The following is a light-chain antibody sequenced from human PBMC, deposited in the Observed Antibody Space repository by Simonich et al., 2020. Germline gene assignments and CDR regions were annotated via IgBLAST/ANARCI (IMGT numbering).Light chain of an antibody. CDR3: SSYTSSSTWV. CDR2: DVS. Sequence: QSALSQPASVSGSPGPTITISCTGTSSYVVGYNYVSWYQKHPGKAPKLMIDDVSKRPSGVSNRFSGSKSGNTASLTISGLQAEDEADYYCSSYTSSSTWVFGGGTKLTVL. J-gene: IGLJ3*02. V-gene: IGLV2-14*01. CDR1: SSYVVGYNY.